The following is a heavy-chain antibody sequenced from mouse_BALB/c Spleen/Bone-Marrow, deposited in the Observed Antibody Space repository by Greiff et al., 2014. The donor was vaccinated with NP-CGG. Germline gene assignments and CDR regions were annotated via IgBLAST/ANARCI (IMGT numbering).Heavy chain of an antibody. D-gene: IGHD1-1*01. V-gene: IGHV10-1*02. CDR3: VRRECDNYGGFAY. CDR1: GFTFNTHA. CDR2: IRSKSNNYAT. Sequence: DVMLVESGGGLVQPKGSLKLSCAASGFTFNTHAMNWVRQVPGKGLEWVARIRSKSNNYATYYADSVKDRFTIFRDDSQSMLYLQMNNLKTEDTAMYYCVRRECDNYGGFAYWGQGTLVTVSA. J-gene: IGHJ3*01.